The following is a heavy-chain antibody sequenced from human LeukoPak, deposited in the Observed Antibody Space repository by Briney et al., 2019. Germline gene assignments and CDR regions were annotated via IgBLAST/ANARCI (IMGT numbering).Heavy chain of an antibody. CDR3: ARRDRYCSSTSCYGHRFDP. Sequence: SETLSLTCTVSGGSIGSSSYYWGWIRQPPGKGLEWIGSIYYSGSTYYNPSLKSRLTMSVDTSKNQFSLKLSSVTAADTAVYYCARRDRYCSSTSCYGHRFDPWGQGTLVTVSS. V-gene: IGHV4-39*01. J-gene: IGHJ5*02. D-gene: IGHD2-2*01. CDR1: GGSIGSSSYY. CDR2: IYYSGST.